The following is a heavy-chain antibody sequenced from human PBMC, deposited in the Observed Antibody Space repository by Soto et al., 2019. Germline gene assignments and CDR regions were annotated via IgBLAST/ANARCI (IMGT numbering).Heavy chain of an antibody. V-gene: IGHV1-18*01. D-gene: IGHD6-6*01. J-gene: IGHJ4*02. Sequence: QVPLVQSGAEVKKPGASVKVSCKASGYTFPNYGITWVRQAPGQGLEWMGWISPYNGNTDYAQDLQGRVTMTTDTSTSTVYMELRSLRSDDTAVYYCARSYSKYFSSSENDYWGQGTRVTVSS. CDR2: ISPYNGNT. CDR3: ARSYSKYFSSSENDY. CDR1: GYTFPNYG.